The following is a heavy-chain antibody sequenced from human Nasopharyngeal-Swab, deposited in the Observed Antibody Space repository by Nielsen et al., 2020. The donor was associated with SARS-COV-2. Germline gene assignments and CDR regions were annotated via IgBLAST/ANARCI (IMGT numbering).Heavy chain of an antibody. D-gene: IGHD5-18*01. J-gene: IGHJ4*02. V-gene: IGHV4-30-2*01. CDR1: GGSISTADFS. CDR2: INHRGST. CDR3: AKGYTYGPPDYYFDY. Sequence: SETLSLTCAVSGGSISTADFSWNRSRQPPGKGLEWIGDINHRGSTYYNPSLKRRVTISVDRSKNQFSLKLDSVTAADTAVYYCAKGYTYGPPDYYFDYWGQGTLVTVSS.